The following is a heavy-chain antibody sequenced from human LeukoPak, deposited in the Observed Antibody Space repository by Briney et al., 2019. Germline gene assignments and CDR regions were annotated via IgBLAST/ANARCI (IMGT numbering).Heavy chain of an antibody. CDR3: ARPIGGARAEYFQH. J-gene: IGHJ1*01. Sequence: SETLSLTCAVYGGSFSSYYWGWIRQPPGKGLEWIGSIYYSGSTYYNPSLKSRVTISVDTSKNQFSLKLSSVTAADTAVYYCARPIGGARAEYFQHWGQGTLVTVSS. V-gene: IGHV4-39*01. CDR1: GGSFSSYY. D-gene: IGHD4-17*01. CDR2: IYYSGST.